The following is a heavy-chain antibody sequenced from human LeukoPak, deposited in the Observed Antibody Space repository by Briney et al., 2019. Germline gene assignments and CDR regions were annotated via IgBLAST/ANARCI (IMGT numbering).Heavy chain of an antibody. CDR1: GYTFTSYY. CDR3: ARRLSSDYADY. CDR2: INPGGGST. D-gene: IGHD3-22*01. J-gene: IGHJ4*02. V-gene: IGHV1-46*01. Sequence: GASVKVSCKASGYTFTSYYIHWVRQAPGQGLEWMGIINPGGGSTTYSQKFQGRVTMTRDTSTSTVYIDLSSLRSEDTAVYYCARRLSSDYADYWGQGTLVTVSS.